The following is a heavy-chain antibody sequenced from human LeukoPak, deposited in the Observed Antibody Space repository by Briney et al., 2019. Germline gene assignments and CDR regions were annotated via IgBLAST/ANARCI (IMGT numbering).Heavy chain of an antibody. CDR1: GFTVSSNY. Sequence: GRSLRLSCAASGFTVSSNYMSWVRQAPGKGLEWVSVIYSGGSTYYADSVKGRFTISRDNSKNTLYLQMNSLRAEDTAVYYCARDPFCSGGDCWYFDLWGRGTLVTVSS. CDR3: ARDPFCSGGDCWYFDL. J-gene: IGHJ2*01. CDR2: IYSGGST. V-gene: IGHV3-53*01. D-gene: IGHD2-21*02.